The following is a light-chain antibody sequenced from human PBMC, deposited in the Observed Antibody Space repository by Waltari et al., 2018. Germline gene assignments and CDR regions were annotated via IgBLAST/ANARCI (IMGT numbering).Light chain of an antibody. J-gene: IGKJ4*01. CDR1: QSVLYSSNNKNY. CDR3: QQYYNLQLT. Sequence: DIVMTQSPDSLAVSLGERATINCKSSQSVLYSSNNKNYFAWYQQKPGQPPKLLIYWASTRESGVPDRFSGSGSGTDFTLTISSLQAEDVAIYYCQQYYNLQLTFGGGTKVEIK. V-gene: IGKV4-1*01. CDR2: WAS.